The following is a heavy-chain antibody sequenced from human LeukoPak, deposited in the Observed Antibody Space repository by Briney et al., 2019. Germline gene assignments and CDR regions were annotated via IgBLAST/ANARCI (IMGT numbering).Heavy chain of an antibody. CDR2: IKYSGSS. CDR1: GGSFSGYH. V-gene: IGHV4-34*01. D-gene: IGHD3-22*01. CDR3: ARTTYFYDTSGYYYGN. J-gene: IGHJ4*02. Sequence: SETLTLTCGVYGGSFSGYHWSWVRQPPGKGLEWIGEIKYSGSSNYNPSLTSRGNISVDTSKNQFSLKLSSVTAADTAVYYCARTTYFYDTSGYYYGNGGQENLVTVSS.